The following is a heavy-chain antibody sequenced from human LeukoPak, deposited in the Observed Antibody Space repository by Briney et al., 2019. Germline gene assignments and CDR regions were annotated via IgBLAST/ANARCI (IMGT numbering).Heavy chain of an antibody. D-gene: IGHD3-16*01. CDR3: AKLGSRYIWGTPQWPFDI. J-gene: IGHJ3*02. Sequence: GGSLRLSCAASGVTFDDYAMHWVPQSPGTGLEWVAGLNLDSRSVAYAHSVRGRFTIPRDNAKNSLYLHLHTLRPEDTAWYYCAKLGSRYIWGTPQWPFDIWGQGKMVTVSS. CDR1: GVTFDDYA. CDR2: LNLDSRSV. V-gene: IGHV3-9*01.